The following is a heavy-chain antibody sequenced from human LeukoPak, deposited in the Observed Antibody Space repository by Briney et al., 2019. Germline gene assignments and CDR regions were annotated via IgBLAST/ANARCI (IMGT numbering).Heavy chain of an antibody. CDR3: ARASMVTGKREYYYYYMDV. CDR1: GYTFTSYG. Sequence: ASVKLSCKSSGYTFTSYGISWVRQAPGQGLEWMGGISAYNGNTNYAQKFQGRVTMTTDTSTSTAYMELRSLRSDDTAVYYCARASMVTGKREYYYYYMDVWGKGTTVTVSS. J-gene: IGHJ6*03. D-gene: IGHD5-18*01. V-gene: IGHV1-18*01. CDR2: ISAYNGNT.